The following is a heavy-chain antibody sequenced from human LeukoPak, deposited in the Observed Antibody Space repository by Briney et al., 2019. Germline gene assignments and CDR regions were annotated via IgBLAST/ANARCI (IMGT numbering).Heavy chain of an antibody. CDR1: GFTFSNAW. CDR3: TWSGSHFDY. D-gene: IGHD1-26*01. J-gene: IGHJ4*02. Sequence: GGSLRLXCAASGFTFSNAWMRWVRQAPGKGLEWVGLIKSKTDGGTTDYAAPVKGRFTISRDDSKNTLYLQMNSLKTEDTAVYYCTWSGSHFDYWGQGTLVTVSS. CDR2: IKSKTDGGTT. V-gene: IGHV3-15*01.